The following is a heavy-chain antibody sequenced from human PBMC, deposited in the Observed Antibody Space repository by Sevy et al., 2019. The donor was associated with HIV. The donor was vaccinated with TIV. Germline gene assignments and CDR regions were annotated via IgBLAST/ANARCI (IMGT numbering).Heavy chain of an antibody. J-gene: IGHJ3*02. CDR3: ARGGLSAFDI. Sequence: GGSLRLSCEASGFTFRSYAMSWVRQAPGKGLEWVSVIYSGGSTYYADSVKGRFTISRDNSKNTLYLQMNSLRAEDTAVYYCARGGLSAFDIWGQGTMVTVSS. CDR1: GFTFRSYA. D-gene: IGHD5-12*01. CDR2: IYSGGST. V-gene: IGHV3-53*01.